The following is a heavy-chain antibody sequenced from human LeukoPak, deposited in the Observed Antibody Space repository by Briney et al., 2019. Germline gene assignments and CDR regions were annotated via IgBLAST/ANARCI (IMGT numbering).Heavy chain of an antibody. D-gene: IGHD3-3*01. V-gene: IGHV1-2*02. J-gene: IGHJ4*02. CDR1: GYPFTGYY. CDR2: IDPNSGDT. CDR3: AGDYDSELDY. Sequence: ASVKVSCKASGYPFTGYYMHWVRQAPGQDLEWMGWIDPNSGDTNYAQNLQGRVTMTRDTSINTAYMEVNRLTFDDTAMYYCAGDYDSELDYWGQGTLVTVSS.